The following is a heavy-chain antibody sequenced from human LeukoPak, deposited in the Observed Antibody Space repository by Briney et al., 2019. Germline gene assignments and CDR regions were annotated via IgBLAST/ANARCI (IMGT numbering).Heavy chain of an antibody. CDR3: ARTPADSSGYYPFDY. V-gene: IGHV4-59*01. J-gene: IGHJ4*02. CDR2: IYYSGST. D-gene: IGHD3-22*01. Sequence: SETLSLTCTVSGGSISSYYWSWIRQPPGKGLEWIGYIYYSGSTNYNPSLKSPVTISADTSKNQFSLKLSSVTAADTAVYYCARTPADSSGYYPFDYWGQGTLVTVSS. CDR1: GGSISSYY.